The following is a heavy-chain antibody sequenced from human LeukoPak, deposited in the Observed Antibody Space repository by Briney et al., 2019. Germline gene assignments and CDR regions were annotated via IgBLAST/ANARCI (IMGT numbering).Heavy chain of an antibody. D-gene: IGHD4-11*01. CDR3: ARAEHDYSNYVLPDY. V-gene: IGHV3-13*01. J-gene: IGHJ4*02. CDR1: GFTFRDYD. Sequence: GGSLRLSCAASGFTFRDYDMHWVRQVPGRGLEWVSAIGIRDDTHYPDSVKGRFTISRDNSKNTLYLQMNSLRAEDTAVYYCARAEHDYSNYVLPDYWGQGTLVTVSS. CDR2: IGIRDDT.